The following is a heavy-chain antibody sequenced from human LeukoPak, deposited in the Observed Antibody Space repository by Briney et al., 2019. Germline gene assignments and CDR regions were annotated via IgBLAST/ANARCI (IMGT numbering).Heavy chain of an antibody. V-gene: IGHV3-7*01. CDR2: IKPDGSEK. CDR1: GFTFSSFW. Sequence: GGSLRLSCVASGFTFSSFWISWVRQAPGTGLEWVANIKPDGSEKYYMDSVKGRFTISRDNAKNSLYLQMNSLRAEDTAVYYCAREITPDFYYYYMDVWGKGATVTVSS. D-gene: IGHD5-24*01. CDR3: AREITPDFYYYYMDV. J-gene: IGHJ6*03.